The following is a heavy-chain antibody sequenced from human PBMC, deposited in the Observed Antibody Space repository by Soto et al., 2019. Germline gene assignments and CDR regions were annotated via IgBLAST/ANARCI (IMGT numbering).Heavy chain of an antibody. CDR3: AGTYSSSWYFGYYYYGMDV. CDR2: INPPSGNT. Sequence: ASVMVSCKASAYTFTTYYINWVRQATGQGLEWRVWINPPSGNTTYDHKFQDRVTMTRNTSISTAYMELSSLRSEDTVVYYCAGTYSSSWYFGYYYYGMDVWGQGTTVTVSS. D-gene: IGHD6-13*01. V-gene: IGHV1-8*02. J-gene: IGHJ6*02. CDR1: AYTFTTYY.